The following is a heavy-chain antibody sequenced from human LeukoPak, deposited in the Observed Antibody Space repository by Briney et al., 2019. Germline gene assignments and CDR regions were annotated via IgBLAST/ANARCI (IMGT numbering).Heavy chain of an antibody. CDR1: GGSFSNYY. CDR2: INRSGST. J-gene: IGHJ4*02. V-gene: IGHV4-34*01. CDR3: HRGYNPPDY. Sequence: SETLSLTCAVYGGSFSNYYWSWIRQPPGKGLEWIGEINRSGSTNYNPSLKSRVTISVDTSKNQFSLKLRSVTAADTAVYARHRGYNPPDYWGQGTLVTVSS. D-gene: IGHD5-24*01.